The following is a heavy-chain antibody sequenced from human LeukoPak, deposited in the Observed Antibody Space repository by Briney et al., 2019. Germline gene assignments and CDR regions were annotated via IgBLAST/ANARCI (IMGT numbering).Heavy chain of an antibody. CDR3: ARDLHYAFDI. V-gene: IGHV3-48*02. CDR2: IYSSDTT. Sequence: GGSLRLSCAASGFTFSGYAMNWVRQAPEKGLEWVSRIYSSDTTYADSVKGRFTISRDNAKNSLYLQMNSLRDEDTAVYYCARDLHYAFDIWGQGTMVTASS. D-gene: IGHD3-10*01. J-gene: IGHJ3*02. CDR1: GFTFSGYA.